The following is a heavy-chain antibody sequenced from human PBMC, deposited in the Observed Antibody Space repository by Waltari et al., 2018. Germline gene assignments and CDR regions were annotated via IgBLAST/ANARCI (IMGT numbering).Heavy chain of an antibody. Sequence: QVQLVESVGGAVQPGRSLRLSCAATGLTFLSSAMHWVRQAPGKGLEWVAVISYNGNDKYYTDSVKGRFTISRDNSKNTLYLQMNSLRPEDTAVYYCAKVPGTSQLYYLDNWGQGTLVTVSS. CDR2: ISYNGNDK. V-gene: IGHV3-30*18. D-gene: IGHD1-1*01. CDR3: AKVPGTSQLYYLDN. J-gene: IGHJ4*02. CDR1: GLTFLSSA.